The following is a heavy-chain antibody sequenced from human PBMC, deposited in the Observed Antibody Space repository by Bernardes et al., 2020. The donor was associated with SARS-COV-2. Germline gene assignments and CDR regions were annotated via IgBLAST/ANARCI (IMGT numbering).Heavy chain of an antibody. V-gene: IGHV3-53*01. J-gene: IGHJ4*02. Sequence: GSLRLSCTASDFTVGSNHMNWVRQAPGKGLEWVSVVFRYGTTDYTDSVRGRFTVSRDNSKNTLYLQMDSLRAEDTAVYYCARDRGGDCYSHFDSWGQGTLVTVAS. CDR1: DFTVGSNH. D-gene: IGHD2-21*01. CDR2: VFRYGTT. CDR3: ARDRGGDCYSHFDS.